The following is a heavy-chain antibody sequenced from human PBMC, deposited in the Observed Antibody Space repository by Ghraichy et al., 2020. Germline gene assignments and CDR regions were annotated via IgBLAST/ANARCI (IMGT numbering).Heavy chain of an antibody. V-gene: IGHV4-34*01. CDR3: DRGSYPENYYYYYMDV. Sequence: QTLSLTCAVYGGSFSGYYWSWIRQPPGKGLEWIGEINHSGSTNYNPSLKSRVNISVDTSKNHFSLKLSSVTAADTAVYYCDRGSYPENYYYYYMDVWGKGTTVTVSS. D-gene: IGHD1-26*01. J-gene: IGHJ6*03. CDR1: GGSFSGYY. CDR2: INHSGST.